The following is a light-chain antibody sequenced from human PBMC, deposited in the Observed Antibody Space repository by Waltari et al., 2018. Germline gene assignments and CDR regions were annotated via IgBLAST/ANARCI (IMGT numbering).Light chain of an antibody. Sequence: AIRMTQSPSSFSASIGDRVTITCRASQGISSYLAWYQQKPGKAPKLLFYAASTLQSGVPSRFSGSGSGTDFTLTISCLQSEDFATYYCQHYYISPWTFGQGTKVEIK. V-gene: IGKV1-8*01. CDR3: QHYYISPWT. CDR2: AAS. CDR1: QGISSY. J-gene: IGKJ1*01.